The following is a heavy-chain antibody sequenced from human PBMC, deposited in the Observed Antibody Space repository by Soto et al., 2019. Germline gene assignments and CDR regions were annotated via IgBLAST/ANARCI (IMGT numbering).Heavy chain of an antibody. J-gene: IGHJ4*02. V-gene: IGHV3-48*02. CDR3: ARDREYSSSSRHFDY. CDR2: ISSSSSTI. CDR1: GFTFSSYS. Sequence: GGSLRLSCAASGFTFSSYSMNWVRQAPGKGLEWVSYISSSSSTIYYADSVKGRFTISRDNAKNSLYLQINSLRDEDTAVYYCARDREYSSSSRHFDYWGQGTLVTVSS. D-gene: IGHD6-6*01.